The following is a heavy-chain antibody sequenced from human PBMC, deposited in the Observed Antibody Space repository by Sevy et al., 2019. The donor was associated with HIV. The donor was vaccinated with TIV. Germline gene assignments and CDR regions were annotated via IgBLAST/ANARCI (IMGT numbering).Heavy chain of an antibody. Sequence: ASLKVSCKASGGTFSSYAISWVRQAPGQGLEWMGGIIPIFGTANYAQKFQGRVTITADESTSTAYMELSSLRSEDTAVYYCARAAYCGGDCYYFDYWGQGTLVTVSS. CDR1: GGTFSSYA. CDR2: IIPIFGTA. J-gene: IGHJ4*02. D-gene: IGHD2-21*01. CDR3: ARAAYCGGDCYYFDY. V-gene: IGHV1-69*13.